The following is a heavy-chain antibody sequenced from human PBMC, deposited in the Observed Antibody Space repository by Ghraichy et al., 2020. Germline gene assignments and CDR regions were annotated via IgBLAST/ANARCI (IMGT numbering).Heavy chain of an antibody. CDR2: IIPILGIA. CDR1: GGTFSSYT. V-gene: IGHV1-69*02. Sequence: SVKVSCKASGGTFSSYTISWLRQAPGQGLEWMGRIIPILGIANYAQKFQGRVTITADKSTSTAYMELSSLRSEDTAVYYCTQIAVAGTIYDYWGQGTLVTVSS. CDR3: TQIAVAGTIYDY. J-gene: IGHJ4*02. D-gene: IGHD6-19*01.